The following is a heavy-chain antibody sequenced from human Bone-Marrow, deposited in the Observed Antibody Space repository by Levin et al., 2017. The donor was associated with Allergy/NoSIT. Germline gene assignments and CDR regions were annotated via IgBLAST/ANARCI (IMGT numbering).Heavy chain of an antibody. Sequence: KISCKASGGTFSSYAISWVRQAPGQGLEWMGGIIPIFGTANYAQKFQGRVTITADESTSTAYMELSSLRSEDTAVYYCVPNWNYVDWFDPWGQGTLVTVSS. CDR2: IIPIFGTA. J-gene: IGHJ5*02. CDR1: GGTFSSYA. V-gene: IGHV1-69*01. CDR3: VPNWNYVDWFDP. D-gene: IGHD1-7*01.